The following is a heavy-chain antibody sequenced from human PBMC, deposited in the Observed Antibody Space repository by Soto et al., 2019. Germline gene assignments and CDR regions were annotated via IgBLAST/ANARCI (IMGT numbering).Heavy chain of an antibody. Sequence: QVQLVQSGAEVKKPGASVKVSCKASGYTFTSYGISWVRQAPGQGLEWMGWISAYNGNTNYAQKLQGRVTMTTDTATSTAYMELRSLRSDDTAVYYCARAGLVAGPYNKHWFDPWGQGTLVTVSS. CDR2: ISAYNGNT. V-gene: IGHV1-18*01. J-gene: IGHJ5*02. CDR1: GYTFTSYG. D-gene: IGHD6-19*01. CDR3: ARAGLVAGPYNKHWFDP.